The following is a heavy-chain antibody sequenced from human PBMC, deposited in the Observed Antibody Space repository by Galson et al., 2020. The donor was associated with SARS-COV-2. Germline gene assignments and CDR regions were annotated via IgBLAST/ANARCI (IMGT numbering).Heavy chain of an antibody. D-gene: IGHD6-19*01. J-gene: IGHJ6*02. CDR2: ISYDGSNK. CDR3: AKSSSGWYFSGMDV. V-gene: IGHV3-30*18. Sequence: GGSLRLSCAASGFTFSSYGMHWVRQAPGKGLEWVAVISYDGSNKYYGDSVKGRFTISRDNSKNTLYLQMNSLRAEDTAVYYCAKSSSGWYFSGMDVWGQGTTVTVSS. CDR1: GFTFSSYG.